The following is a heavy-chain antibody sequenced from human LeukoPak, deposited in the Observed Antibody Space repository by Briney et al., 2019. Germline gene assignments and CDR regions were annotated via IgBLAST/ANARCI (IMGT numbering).Heavy chain of an antibody. V-gene: IGHV4-34*01. CDR3: ARRGSITIFGVATTNWFDP. Sequence: SETLSLTCTVSGGSISSYYWSWIRQPPGKGLEWIGEINHSGSTNYNPSLKSRVTISVDTSKNQFSLKLSSVTAADTAVYYCARRGSITIFGVATTNWFDPWGQGTLVTVSS. CDR1: GGSISSYY. J-gene: IGHJ5*02. D-gene: IGHD3-3*01. CDR2: INHSGST.